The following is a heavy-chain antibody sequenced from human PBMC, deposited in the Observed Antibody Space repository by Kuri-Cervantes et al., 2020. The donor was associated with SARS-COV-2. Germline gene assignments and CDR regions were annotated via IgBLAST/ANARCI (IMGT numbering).Heavy chain of an antibody. D-gene: IGHD3-10*01. Sequence: LSLTCAASGFTFSSYAMHWVRQAPGKGLEWVAVISYDGSNKYYADSVKGRFTISRDNSKNTLYLQMNSLRAEDTAVYYCAKARSPSLWFGELLLSADYWGQGTLVTVSS. CDR3: AKARSPSLWFGELLLSADY. J-gene: IGHJ4*02. V-gene: IGHV3-30-3*01. CDR2: ISYDGSNK. CDR1: GFTFSSYA.